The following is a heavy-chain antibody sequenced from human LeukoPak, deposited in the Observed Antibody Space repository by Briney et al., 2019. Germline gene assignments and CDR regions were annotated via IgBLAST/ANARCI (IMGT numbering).Heavy chain of an antibody. CDR3: ATNWNLDY. Sequence: PSETLSLTCAVYGGSFSGYYWSWIRQPPGKGLEWIGDINHSESTNYNPSLKSRVTILVDTSKNQFSLKLTSVTAADTAVYYCATNWNLDYWGQGTLVTVSS. J-gene: IGHJ4*02. CDR1: GGSFSGYY. V-gene: IGHV4-34*01. D-gene: IGHD1-1*01. CDR2: INHSEST.